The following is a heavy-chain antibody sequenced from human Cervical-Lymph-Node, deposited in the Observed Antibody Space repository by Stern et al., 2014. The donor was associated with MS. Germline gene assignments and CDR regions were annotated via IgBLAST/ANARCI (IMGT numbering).Heavy chain of an antibody. J-gene: IGHJ4*02. D-gene: IGHD5-12*01. CDR1: ESTFSPYS. V-gene: IGHV3-21*01. Sequence: VQLVQSGGGLVKPGGSLRLSCEASESTFSPYSMTWVRQAPGKGLEWVSSISSSGTYIYYADSLKGRFTISRDNAKNSLSLQMNSLRVEDTAVYYCARGKVATITGAFDYWGQGIQVIVSS. CDR3: ARGKVATITGAFDY. CDR2: ISSSGTYI.